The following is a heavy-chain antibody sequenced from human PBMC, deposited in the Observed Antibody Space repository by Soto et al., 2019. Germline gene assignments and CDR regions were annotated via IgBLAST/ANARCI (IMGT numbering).Heavy chain of an antibody. D-gene: IGHD2-2*01. V-gene: IGHV3-11*01. Sequence: GGSLRLSCAASGFTFSDYYMSWIRQAPGKGLEWVSYISSSGSTIYYADSVKGRFTISRDNAKNSLYLQMNSLRAEDTAVYYCARVSLGYCSSTSCYRSDHYYYYYMDVWGKGTTVTVSS. CDR2: ISSSGSTI. J-gene: IGHJ6*03. CDR1: GFTFSDYY. CDR3: ARVSLGYCSSTSCYRSDHYYYYYMDV.